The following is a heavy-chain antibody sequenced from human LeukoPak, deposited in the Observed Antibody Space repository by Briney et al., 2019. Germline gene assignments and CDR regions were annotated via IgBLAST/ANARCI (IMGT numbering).Heavy chain of an antibody. J-gene: IGHJ4*02. V-gene: IGHV3-23*01. CDR1: GFTFSSYA. Sequence: PGGSLSLSCAASGFTFSSYAMSWVRQAPGKGLEWVSAISGSGGSTYYADSVKGRFTISRDNSKNTLYLQMNSLRAEDTAVYYCAKDKATMVRGPGRPYFDYWGQGTHVTVSS. D-gene: IGHD3-10*01. CDR3: AKDKATMVRGPGRPYFDY. CDR2: ISGSGGST.